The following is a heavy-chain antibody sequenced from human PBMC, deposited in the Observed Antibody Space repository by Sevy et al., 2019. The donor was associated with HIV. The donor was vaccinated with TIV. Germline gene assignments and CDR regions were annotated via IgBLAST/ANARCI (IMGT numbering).Heavy chain of an antibody. V-gene: IGHV3-23*01. Sequence: GGSLRLSCAASGFTFSSYAMSWVRQAPGKGLEWVSPISGSGGSTYYADSVKGRFTISRDNSKNTLYLQMNSLRAEDTAVYYCAKRSMFAPYYFDYWGQGTLVTVSS. CDR1: GFTFSSYA. CDR3: AKRSMFAPYYFDY. D-gene: IGHD3-10*02. J-gene: IGHJ4*02. CDR2: ISGSGGST.